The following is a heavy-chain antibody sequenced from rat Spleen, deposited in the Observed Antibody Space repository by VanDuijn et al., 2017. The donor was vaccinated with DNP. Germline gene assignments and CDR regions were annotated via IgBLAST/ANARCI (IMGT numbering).Heavy chain of an antibody. J-gene: IGHJ2*01. CDR3: ARFGPDLDY. D-gene: IGHD3-1*01. CDR2: INYSGTT. CDR1: GYSITSTY. Sequence: EVQLQESGPGLVKPSQSLSLTCSVTGYSITSTYWGWIRKFPGNKMEWMGYINYSGTTAYNPSLRSRISITRDTSRNQFFLQLNSITAEDTATYFCARFGPDLDYWGQGVMVTVSS. V-gene: IGHV3-1*01.